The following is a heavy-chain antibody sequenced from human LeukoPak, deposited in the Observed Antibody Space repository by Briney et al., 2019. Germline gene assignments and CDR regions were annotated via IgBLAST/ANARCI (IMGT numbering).Heavy chain of an antibody. J-gene: IGHJ4*02. CDR2: ISTNGDST. V-gene: IGHV3-64*01. D-gene: IGHD2-15*01. Sequence: TGGSLRLSCAASGFTFSSSAMHWVRRAPGKGLEFVSAISTNGDSTYYASSVKGRFTISRDNSKNTLYLQMGGLRPEDMAVYYCARWGGGLDYWGQGTLVTVSS. CDR3: ARWGGGLDY. CDR1: GFTFSSSA.